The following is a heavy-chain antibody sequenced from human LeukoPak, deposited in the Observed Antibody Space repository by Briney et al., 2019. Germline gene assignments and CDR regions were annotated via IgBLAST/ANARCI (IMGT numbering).Heavy chain of an antibody. CDR2: IHNSGTT. Sequence: SKTLSLTCAVSGGPFSGYFWSWIRQSSGKGLEWIGEIHNSGTTNYNPSLNSRVTISEDTSKNQFYLNLSSVTAADTAVYYCARRYYYNLGSFPFDFWGQGTLVTVSS. CDR1: GGPFSGYF. CDR3: ARRYYYNLGSFPFDF. J-gene: IGHJ4*02. D-gene: IGHD3-10*01. V-gene: IGHV4-34*01.